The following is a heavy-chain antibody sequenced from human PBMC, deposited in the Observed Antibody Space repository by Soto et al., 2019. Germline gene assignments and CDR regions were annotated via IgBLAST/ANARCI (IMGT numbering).Heavy chain of an antibody. CDR2: IYHSGST. Sequence: PSETLSLTCTVSGGSISGYYWSWIRQPPGKGLEWIGYIYHSGSTYYNPSLKSRVTISVDKSKNQFSVRLTSVTAADTAVYYCAGGFGSGHYDYWGQGSLVTVSS. CDR3: AGGFGSGHYDY. D-gene: IGHD3-10*01. V-gene: IGHV4-59*04. J-gene: IGHJ4*02. CDR1: GGSISGYY.